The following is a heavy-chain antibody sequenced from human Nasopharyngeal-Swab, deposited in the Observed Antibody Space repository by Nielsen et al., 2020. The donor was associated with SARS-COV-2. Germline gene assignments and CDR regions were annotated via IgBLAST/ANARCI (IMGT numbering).Heavy chain of an antibody. D-gene: IGHD5-18*01. Sequence: SVKVSCKASGGTFSNYAISWVRQAPGQGLEWMGRTIPILGLANYAQKFLGRVTITADKSTNTAYMELSSLKSEDTAVYYCARDTPEDTTLVTAYYYYMDVWGKGTTVTVSS. V-gene: IGHV1-69*04. J-gene: IGHJ6*03. CDR2: TIPILGLA. CDR1: GGTFSNYA. CDR3: ARDTPEDTTLVTAYYYYMDV.